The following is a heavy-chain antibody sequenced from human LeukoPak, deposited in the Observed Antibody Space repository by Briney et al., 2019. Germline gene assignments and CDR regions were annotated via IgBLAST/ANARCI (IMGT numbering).Heavy chain of an antibody. CDR2: IWYDGSNK. Sequence: PGGSLRLSCAASGFTFSSYGMHWVRQAPGKGLEWVAVIWYDGSNKYYADSVKGRFTISRDNSKNTLYLQMNSLRAEDTAVYYCAHTVTPRYFQFWGQGTLVTVSS. V-gene: IGHV3-33*01. J-gene: IGHJ1*01. CDR1: GFTFSSYG. CDR3: AHTVTPRYFQF. D-gene: IGHD4-17*01.